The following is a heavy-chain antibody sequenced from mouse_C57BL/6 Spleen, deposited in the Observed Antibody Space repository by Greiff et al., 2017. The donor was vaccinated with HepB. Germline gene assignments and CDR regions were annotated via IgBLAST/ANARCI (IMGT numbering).Heavy chain of an antibody. CDR1: GFTFSDYY. J-gene: IGHJ4*01. CDR3: ARVYYDGAMDY. Sequence: DVMLVESEGGLVQPGSSMKLSCTASGFTFSDYYMAWVRQVPEKGLEWVANINYDGSSTYYLDSLKGRFIISRDNAKNILYLQMSSLTSEDTATYYCARVYYDGAMDYWGQGTSVTVSS. CDR2: INYDGSST. V-gene: IGHV5-16*01. D-gene: IGHD1-1*01.